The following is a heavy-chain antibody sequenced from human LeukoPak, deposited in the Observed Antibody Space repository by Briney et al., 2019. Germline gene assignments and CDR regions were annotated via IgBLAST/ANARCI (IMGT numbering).Heavy chain of an antibody. Sequence: GGSLRLSCAASGFTFSNFAMSWVRQAPGKGLEWVSTVSGSGSNTYYADSVKGRFTFSRDNARNTLDVELNGLRADDTAVYYCAKAFQTYGELSFDGWGQGTLVTVSS. V-gene: IGHV3-23*01. CDR3: AKAFQTYGELSFDG. D-gene: IGHD4-17*01. CDR2: VSGSGSNT. J-gene: IGHJ4*02. CDR1: GFTFSNFA.